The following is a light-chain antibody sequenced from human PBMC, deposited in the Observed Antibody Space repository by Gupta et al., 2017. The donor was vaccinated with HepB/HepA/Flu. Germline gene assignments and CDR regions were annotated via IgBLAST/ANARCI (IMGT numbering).Light chain of an antibody. V-gene: IGLV3-1*01. CDR2: QDT. CDR1: KLGNKF. J-gene: IGLJ3*02. Sequence: YALTQSPSVSVSPGQTASLTCSADKLGNKFVCWYHQRPGQSPVVVIYQDTKRPAGIPERLSGSNSGNTATLTITGTQAADEGSYYCQAWDSGTVLFGGGTKLAVL. CDR3: QAWDSGTVL.